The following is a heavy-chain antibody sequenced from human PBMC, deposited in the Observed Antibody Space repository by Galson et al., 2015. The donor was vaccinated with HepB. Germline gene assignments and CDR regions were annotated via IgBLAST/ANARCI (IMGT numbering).Heavy chain of an antibody. CDR3: AKDQVDGDYIFDY. J-gene: IGHJ4*02. Sequence: SLRLSCAASGFTFSSYAMSWVRQAPGKGLEWVSAISGSGGSTYYADSVKGRFTISRDNSKNTLYLQMNSLRAEDTAVYYCAKDQVDGDYIFDYWGQGTLVTVSS. CDR1: GFTFSSYA. CDR2: ISGSGGST. V-gene: IGHV3-23*01. D-gene: IGHD4-17*01.